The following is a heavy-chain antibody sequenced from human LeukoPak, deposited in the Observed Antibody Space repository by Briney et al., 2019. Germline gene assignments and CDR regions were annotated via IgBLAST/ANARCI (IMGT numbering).Heavy chain of an antibody. CDR1: GGTFSSYA. CDR2: ILPIFGTT. D-gene: IGHD4-23*01. J-gene: IGHJ4*02. CDR3: ASSGGNSGRDY. Sequence: SVKVSFKASGGTFSSYAISWVRQAPGQGLEWMGRILPIFGTTTYAKNFHGRVTITTDESTSTAYMELSSLRSEDTAVYYCASSGGNSGRDYWGQGTLVTVSS. V-gene: IGHV1-69*05.